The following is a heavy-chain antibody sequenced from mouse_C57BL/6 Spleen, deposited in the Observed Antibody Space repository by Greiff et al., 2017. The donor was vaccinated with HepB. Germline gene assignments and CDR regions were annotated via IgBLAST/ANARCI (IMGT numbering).Heavy chain of an antibody. CDR2: FYPGSGSI. D-gene: IGHD3-3*01. CDR3: ARHEDGGTGFAY. Sequence: QVHVKQSGAEPVKPGASVKLSCKASGYTFTEYTIHWVKQRSGQGLEWIGWFYPGSGSIKYNEKFKDKATLTADKSSSTVYMELSRLTSEDSAVYFCARHEDGGTGFAYWGQGTLVTVSA. CDR1: GYTFTEYT. V-gene: IGHV1-62-2*01. J-gene: IGHJ3*01.